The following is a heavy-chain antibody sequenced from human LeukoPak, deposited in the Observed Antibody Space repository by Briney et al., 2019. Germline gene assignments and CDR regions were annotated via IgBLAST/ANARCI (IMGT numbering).Heavy chain of an antibody. V-gene: IGHV3-23*01. J-gene: IGHJ4*02. CDR2: ISGSGGSA. CDR1: GFTFSSYA. CDR3: SKGDGDYYDSSGPFDY. Sequence: GGSLRLSCAAPGFTFSSYAMSWVRQAPGKGLEWVSAISGSGGSAYYADSVKGRFTISRDNSKNTLYLKMNSLRAEDTSVYYLSKGDGDYYDSSGPFDYWGQGTLVTVSS. D-gene: IGHD3-22*01.